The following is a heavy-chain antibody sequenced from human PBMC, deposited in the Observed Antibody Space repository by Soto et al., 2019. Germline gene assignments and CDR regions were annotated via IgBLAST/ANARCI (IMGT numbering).Heavy chain of an antibody. Sequence: GGSLRLSCAASGFTFDDYAMHWVRQAPGKGLEWVSLISWDGGSTYYADSVKGRFTISRDNSKNSLYLQMNSLRAEDTALYYCAKDIKSPPPIAADPITNYYYGMDVWGQGTTVTVSS. CDR1: GFTFDDYA. V-gene: IGHV3-43D*03. D-gene: IGHD6-13*01. J-gene: IGHJ6*02. CDR2: ISWDGGST. CDR3: AKDIKSPPPIAADPITNYYYGMDV.